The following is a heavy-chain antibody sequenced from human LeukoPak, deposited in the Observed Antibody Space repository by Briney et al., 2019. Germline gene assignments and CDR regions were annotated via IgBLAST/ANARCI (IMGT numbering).Heavy chain of an antibody. Sequence: SETLSLTCTVSGGSISSYYWSWIRQPPGKGLEWIGRIYTSGSTDYNPSLKSRVTMSVDTSKNQFSLKLNSVTAADTAVYYCARDRRQRDYFDFWGQGARVSVSS. CDR1: GGSISSYY. V-gene: IGHV4-4*07. D-gene: IGHD1-1*01. CDR2: IYTSGST. J-gene: IGHJ4*02. CDR3: ARDRRQRDYFDF.